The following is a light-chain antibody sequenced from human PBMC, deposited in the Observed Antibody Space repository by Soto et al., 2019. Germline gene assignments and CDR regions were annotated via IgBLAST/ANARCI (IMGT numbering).Light chain of an antibody. CDR3: QQYNNWPPIT. Sequence: DIQMTQSPSTLSGSVGDRVTITCRASQTISSWLAWYQQKPGKAPKLLIYDASSLESGVPSRFSGSGSGTEFTLTISSLQPDDFAVYYCQQYNNWPPITFGQGTRLEN. J-gene: IGKJ5*01. CDR1: QTISSW. CDR2: DAS. V-gene: IGKV1-5*01.